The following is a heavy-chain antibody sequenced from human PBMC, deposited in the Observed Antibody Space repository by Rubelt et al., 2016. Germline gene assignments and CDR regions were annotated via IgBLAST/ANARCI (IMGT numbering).Heavy chain of an antibody. Sequence: VESGGGLVQPGGSLRLSCAASGFTFSSYGMHWVRQAPGKGLEWVSTITTSGSSTFYADSVKGRFTISRDNSKNTLYLQMNSLRAEDTAVYYSARSIGGATNDAFDIWGQGTMVTVSS. CDR1: GFTFSSYG. CDR3: ARSIGGATNDAFDI. J-gene: IGHJ3*02. V-gene: IGHV3-23*04. CDR2: ITTSGSST. D-gene: IGHD1-26*01.